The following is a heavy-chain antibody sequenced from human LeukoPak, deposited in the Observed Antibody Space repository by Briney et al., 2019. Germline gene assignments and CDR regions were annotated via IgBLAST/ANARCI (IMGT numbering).Heavy chain of an antibody. Sequence: GASVKVSCKASGYTFTSYGISWVRQAPGQGLEWMGWISAYNGNTNYAQKLQGRVTTTTDTSTSTAYMELRSLRSDDTAVYYCARDGDPKYYYDSSGYYSYWGQGTLVTVSS. D-gene: IGHD3-22*01. CDR3: ARDGDPKYYYDSSGYYSY. CDR1: GYTFTSYG. CDR2: ISAYNGNT. V-gene: IGHV1-18*01. J-gene: IGHJ4*02.